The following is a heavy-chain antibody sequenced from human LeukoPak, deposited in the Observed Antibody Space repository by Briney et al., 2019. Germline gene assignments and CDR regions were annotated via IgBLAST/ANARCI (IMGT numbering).Heavy chain of an antibody. CDR1: GGSISSSSYY. CDR3: ARRFVRSWYADAFDI. D-gene: IGHD6-13*01. V-gene: IGHV4-39*01. J-gene: IGHJ3*02. Sequence: PSETLSLTCTVSGGSISSSSYYWGWIRQPPGKGLEWIGSIYYSGSTYYNPSLKSRVTISVDTSKNQFSLKLSSVAAADTAVYYCARRFVRSWYADAFDIWGQGTMVTVSS. CDR2: IYYSGST.